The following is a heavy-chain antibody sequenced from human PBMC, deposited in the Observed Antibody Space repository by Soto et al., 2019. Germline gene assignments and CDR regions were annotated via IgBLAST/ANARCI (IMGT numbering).Heavy chain of an antibody. V-gene: IGHV4-59*01. CDR1: GCCISSYY. CDR2: IYYSGST. Sequence: SETLSLTCTVSGCCISSYYWSWIRQPPGKGLEGIGYIYYSGSTNYNPYRKSRVTISVDTSKNQFSLKLSSVTAADTSLYYCASDSDYHDSSGRPNWFEPWGEGNLLTLSS. J-gene: IGHJ5*02. D-gene: IGHD3-22*01. CDR3: ASDSDYHDSSGRPNWFEP.